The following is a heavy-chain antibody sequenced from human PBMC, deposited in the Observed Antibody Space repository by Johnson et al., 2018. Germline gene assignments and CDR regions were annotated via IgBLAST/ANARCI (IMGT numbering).Heavy chain of an antibody. D-gene: IGHD3-16*01. CDR3: AKATSYYYYYMDV. Sequence: VQLVESGGGLVQPGGSLRLSCAASGFTFSSYWMSWVRQAPGKGLEWVANIKQDGSEKYYVDSVKGRFTISRDNAKNSLYLQMNSLRAEDTAVYYCAKATSYYYYYMDVWGKGTTVTVSS. V-gene: IGHV3-7*01. CDR1: GFTFSSYW. CDR2: IKQDGSEK. J-gene: IGHJ6*03.